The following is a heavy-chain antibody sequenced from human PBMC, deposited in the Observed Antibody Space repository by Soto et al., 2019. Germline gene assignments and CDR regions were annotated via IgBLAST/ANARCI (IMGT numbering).Heavy chain of an antibody. J-gene: IGHJ4*02. D-gene: IGHD6-6*01. V-gene: IGHV3-7*01. CDR1: GFTFSSYW. Sequence: GGSLRLSCAASGFTFSSYWMSWVRQAPGKGLEWVANIKQDGSEKYYVDSMKGRFTISRDNAKNSLYLQMNSLRAEDTAVYYCARVGSIAARPGGPFDYWGQGTLVTVSS. CDR3: ARVGSIAARPGGPFDY. CDR2: IKQDGSEK.